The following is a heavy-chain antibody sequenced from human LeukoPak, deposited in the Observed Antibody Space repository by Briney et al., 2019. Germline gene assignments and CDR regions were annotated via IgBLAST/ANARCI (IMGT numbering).Heavy chain of an antibody. CDR1: GGSISSYY. D-gene: IGHD5-18*01. J-gene: IGHJ4*02. CDR2: IYYSGST. CDR3: ARVVGYSYGFDY. V-gene: IGHV4-59*12. Sequence: SETLSLTCTVSGGSISSYYWSWIRQPPGKGLEWIGYIYYSGSTNYNPSLKSRVTISVDTSKNQFSLKLSSVTAADTAVYYCARVVGYSYGFDYWGQGTLVTVSS.